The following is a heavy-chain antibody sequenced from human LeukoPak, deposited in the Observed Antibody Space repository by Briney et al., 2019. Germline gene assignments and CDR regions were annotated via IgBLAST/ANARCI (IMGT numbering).Heavy chain of an antibody. CDR3: AREDDYYYMYV. CDR2: IYSGGST. V-gene: IGHV3-53*01. Sequence: GGSLRLSCAASGFTVSSNYMSWVRQAPGKGLEWVSVIYSGGSTYYADSVKGRFTISRDNSKNTLYLQMNSLRAEDTAVYYCAREDDYYYMYVWGKGTTVTVSS. J-gene: IGHJ6*03. CDR1: GFTVSSNY.